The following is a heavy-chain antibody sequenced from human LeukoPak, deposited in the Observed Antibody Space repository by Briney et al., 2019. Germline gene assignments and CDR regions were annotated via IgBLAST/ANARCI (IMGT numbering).Heavy chain of an antibody. J-gene: IGHJ4*02. Sequence: GGSLRLSCAAPGFTFRSYEMNWVRQAPGKGLEWVSFISGGSGSIYYADSVKGRFTISRDNAKNSLYLQMNSLRAEDTAVYYCARDRDYGDYRPVSFDYWGQGTLVTVSS. CDR2: ISGGSGSI. D-gene: IGHD4-17*01. CDR3: ARDRDYGDYRPVSFDY. V-gene: IGHV3-48*03. CDR1: GFTFRSYE.